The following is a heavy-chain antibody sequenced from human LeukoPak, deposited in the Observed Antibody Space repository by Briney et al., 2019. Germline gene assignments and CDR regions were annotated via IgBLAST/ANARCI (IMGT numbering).Heavy chain of an antibody. J-gene: IGHJ4*02. Sequence: ASVKVSCKASGYTFTGYYMHWVRQAPGQGLEWMGWINPNSGGTNYAQKFQGRVTMTRDTSISTAYMELSSLRSEDTAVYYCARNAGFASSSYYFDYWGQGTLVTVSS. D-gene: IGHD6-6*01. CDR3: ARNAGFASSSYYFDY. CDR2: INPNSGGT. V-gene: IGHV1-2*02. CDR1: GYTFTGYY.